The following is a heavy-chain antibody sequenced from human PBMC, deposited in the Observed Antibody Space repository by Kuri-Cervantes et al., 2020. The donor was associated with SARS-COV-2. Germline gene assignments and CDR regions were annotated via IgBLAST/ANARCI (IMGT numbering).Heavy chain of an antibody. D-gene: IGHD3-3*01. Sequence: GGSLRLSCAASGFTVSSYAMHWVRQAPGKGLEWVSYISSSSSTIYYADSVKGRFTISRDNSKSTLYLQMNSLRAEDTAVYYCAREGLGTIFGVEAYDYWGQGTLVTVSS. V-gene: IGHV3-48*01. CDR3: AREGLGTIFGVEAYDY. J-gene: IGHJ4*02. CDR1: GFTVSSYA. CDR2: ISSSSSTI.